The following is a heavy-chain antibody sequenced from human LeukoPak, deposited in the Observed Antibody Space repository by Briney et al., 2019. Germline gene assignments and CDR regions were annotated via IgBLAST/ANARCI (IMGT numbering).Heavy chain of an antibody. Sequence: PSETLSLTCAVYGGSFSGYYWSWIRQPPGKGLEWIGEINHSGSTNYNPSLKSRVTISLGTSKNQFSLQLRSVTAADTAVYYCARAGGLNYYGGYSEFGYWGQGTLVTVSS. V-gene: IGHV4-34*01. CDR3: ARAGGLNYYGGYSEFGY. D-gene: IGHD4-23*01. J-gene: IGHJ4*02. CDR2: INHSGST. CDR1: GGSFSGYY.